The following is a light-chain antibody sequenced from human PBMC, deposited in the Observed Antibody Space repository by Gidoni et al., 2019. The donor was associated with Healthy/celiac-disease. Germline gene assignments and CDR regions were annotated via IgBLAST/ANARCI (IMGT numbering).Light chain of an antibody. J-gene: IGKJ2*01. Sequence: DIQMTKSPSSLSASVGDRVTITCQASQDISNYLNWYQQKPGKAPKLLIYDASNLETGVPSRFSGSGSGTDFTFTISSLQPEDIATYYCQQYDNLPHTFGQXTKLEIK. CDR3: QQYDNLPHT. CDR2: DAS. V-gene: IGKV1-33*01. CDR1: QDISNY.